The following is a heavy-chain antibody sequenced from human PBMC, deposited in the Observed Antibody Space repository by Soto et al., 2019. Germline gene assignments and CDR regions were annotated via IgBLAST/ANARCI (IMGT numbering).Heavy chain of an antibody. V-gene: IGHV3-74*03. CDR2: IKSDASTI. J-gene: IGHJ4*02. CDR1: GFTFSSYW. Sequence: EVPLVESGGGLVQPGGSLRLSCAASGFTFSSYWMHWVRQVPGKGLVWVSRIKSDASTIMYADSVKGRFTISRDNAKNTLYLQVNSLRPEDTAVYSCVRGGSANYYGLFDSWGQGTLVTVSS. CDR3: VRGGSANYYGLFDS. D-gene: IGHD1-26*01.